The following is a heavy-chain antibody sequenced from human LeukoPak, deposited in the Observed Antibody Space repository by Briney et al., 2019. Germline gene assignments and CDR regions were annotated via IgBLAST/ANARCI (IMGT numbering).Heavy chain of an antibody. CDR1: GYTLTELS. CDR3: ATTPIQRGLGELSFYF. Sequence: ASVKVSCTVSGYTLTELSMHWVRQAPGKGLEWMGGFDPEDGETIYAQKFQGRVTMTEDTSTDTAYMELSSLRSEDTAVYYCATTPIQRGLGELSFYFWGQGTLVTVSS. V-gene: IGHV1-24*01. CDR2: FDPEDGET. D-gene: IGHD3-16*02. J-gene: IGHJ4*02.